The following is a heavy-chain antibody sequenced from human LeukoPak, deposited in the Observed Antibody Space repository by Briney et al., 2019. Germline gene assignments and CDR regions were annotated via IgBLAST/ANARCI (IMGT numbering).Heavy chain of an antibody. CDR3: AREDLGAAYFDF. J-gene: IGHJ4*02. D-gene: IGHD3-16*01. Sequence: SQTLSLTCAISGDSFSTNNVAWNWIRQSPSRGLEWLGRTYYRSKWYNDYAVSVKSRITINPDTSKNQFSLQLNSVTPDDTAMYYCAREDLGAAYFDFWGQGTLVTVSS. V-gene: IGHV6-1*01. CDR1: GDSFSTNNVA. CDR2: TYYRSKWYN.